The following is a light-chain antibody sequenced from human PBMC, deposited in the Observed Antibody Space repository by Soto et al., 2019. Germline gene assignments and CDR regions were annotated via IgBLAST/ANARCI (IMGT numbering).Light chain of an antibody. J-gene: IGKJ1*01. V-gene: IGKV3-15*01. CDR3: QQYNSWMWT. CDR1: QSVXSK. CDR2: GAS. Sequence: IELTKCPAPLSVSPGEGATLSCRASQSVXSKLGWYQQKPGQAPRFLXYGASTSATGIPASLSGSGSGTEFTLIISSLQSDDSEVYYWQQYNSWMWTFGQGTKVDI.